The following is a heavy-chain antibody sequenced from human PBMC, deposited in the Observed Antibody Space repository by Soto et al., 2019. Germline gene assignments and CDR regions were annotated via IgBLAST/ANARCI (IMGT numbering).Heavy chain of an antibody. CDR1: GGSIRSYY. V-gene: IGHV4-4*02. CDR2: IYHSGST. J-gene: IGHJ6*02. D-gene: IGHD1-26*01. Sequence: GGSIRSYYWSWVRQPPGKGLEWIGEIYHSGSTNYNPSLKSRVTISVDKSKNQFSLKLSSVTAADTAVYYCARVSGSYYYGMDVWGQGTTVTAP. CDR3: ARVSGSYYYGMDV.